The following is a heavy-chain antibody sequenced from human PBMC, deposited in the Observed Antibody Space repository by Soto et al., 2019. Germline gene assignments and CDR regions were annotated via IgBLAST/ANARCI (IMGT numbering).Heavy chain of an antibody. CDR3: AKLDSGSYLRPFDY. CDR1: GFTFSSYA. Sequence: GGSLRLSCAASGFTFSSYAMSWVRQAPGKGLEWVSTISGNGGSTYYADSVKGRFTISRDNSKNTLYLQMNSLRAEDTAVYYCAKLDSGSYLRPFDYWGQGTLVTVSS. D-gene: IGHD1-26*01. V-gene: IGHV3-23*01. CDR2: ISGNGGST. J-gene: IGHJ4*02.